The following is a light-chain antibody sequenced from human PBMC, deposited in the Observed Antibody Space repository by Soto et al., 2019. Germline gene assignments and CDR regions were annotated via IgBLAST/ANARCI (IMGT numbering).Light chain of an antibody. Sequence: SYELTQPPSVSVAPGKTARITCGGNNSGSKSVHWYQQRPGQAPVLVLYYDSDRPSGIAERFSGSNPGNTATLTISRVEAGDEADYYCQVWDSSSDPVVFGGGTKVTVL. CDR1: NSGSKS. CDR2: YDS. J-gene: IGLJ2*01. CDR3: QVWDSSSDPVV. V-gene: IGLV3-21*04.